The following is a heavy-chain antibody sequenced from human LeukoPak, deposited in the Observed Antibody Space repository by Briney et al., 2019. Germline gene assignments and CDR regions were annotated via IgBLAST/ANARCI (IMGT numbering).Heavy chain of an antibody. CDR3: ARDRGAMDYNWFDP. J-gene: IGHJ5*02. D-gene: IGHD5-18*01. Sequence: SETLSLTCTVSGGSISSGGYYWIWIRQHPGKGLEWIGYIYYSGSTYYNPSLKSRVTISVDTSKNQFSLKLSSVTAADTAVYYCARDRGAMDYNWFDPWGQGTLVTVSS. CDR1: GGSISSGGYY. V-gene: IGHV4-31*03. CDR2: IYYSGST.